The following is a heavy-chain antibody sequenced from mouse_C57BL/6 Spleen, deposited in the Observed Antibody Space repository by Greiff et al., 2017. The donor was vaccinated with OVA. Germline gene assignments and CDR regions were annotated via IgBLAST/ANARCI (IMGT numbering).Heavy chain of an antibody. V-gene: IGHV1-64*01. CDR1: GYTFTSYW. J-gene: IGHJ4*01. CDR2: IHPNSGST. Sequence: QVHVKQPGAELVKPGASVKLSCKASGYTFTSYWMHWVKQRPGQGLEWIGMIHPNSGSTNYNEKFKSKATLTVDKSSSTAYMQLNSLTSEDSAVYFCARSDPYYYAMDYWGQGTSVTVSS. CDR3: ARSDPYYYAMDY.